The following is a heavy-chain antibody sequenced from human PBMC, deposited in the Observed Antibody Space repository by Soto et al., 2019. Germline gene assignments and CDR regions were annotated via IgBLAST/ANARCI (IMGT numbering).Heavy chain of an antibody. CDR2: IYYSGST. D-gene: IGHD3-10*01. V-gene: IGHV4-31*03. Sequence: SETLSLTCTVSGGSISSGGYYWSWIRQHPGKGLEWIGYIYYSGSTYYNPSLKSRVTISVDTSKNQFSLKLSSVTAADTAVYYCARTLYYYGSGPAGCWGQGTLVTVSS. CDR3: ARTLYYYGSGPAGC. CDR1: GGSISSGGYY. J-gene: IGHJ4*02.